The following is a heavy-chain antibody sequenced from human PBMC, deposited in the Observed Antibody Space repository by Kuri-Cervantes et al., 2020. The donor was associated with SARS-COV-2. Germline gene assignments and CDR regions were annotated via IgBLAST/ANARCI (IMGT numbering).Heavy chain of an antibody. V-gene: IGHV3-72*01. CDR2: MRRKVNNYST. Sequence: LSLTCAASGFTFSSYSMNWVRQAPGKGLEWVARMRRKVNNYSTEYAASVKGRFTISRHESQNSLDLQMNSLKTEDTAVYYCARDLGNGDYFMGDWGQGTLVTVSS. CDR3: ARDLGNGDYFMGD. CDR1: GFTFSSYS. J-gene: IGHJ4*02. D-gene: IGHD4-17*01.